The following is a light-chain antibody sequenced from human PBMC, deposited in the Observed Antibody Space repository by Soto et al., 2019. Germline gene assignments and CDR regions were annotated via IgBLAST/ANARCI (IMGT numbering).Light chain of an antibody. CDR3: QHYNSYSVA. Sequence: DIQMTQSPSSLSASVGDRVTITCQASQDIRNSLNWYQQKPGRATKLLIYDASNVETGVPSRFSGTGSGTHFSFSISSLQPEDFATYYCQHYNSYSVAFGPGTKVEIK. J-gene: IGKJ1*01. CDR2: DAS. CDR1: QDIRNS. V-gene: IGKV1-33*01.